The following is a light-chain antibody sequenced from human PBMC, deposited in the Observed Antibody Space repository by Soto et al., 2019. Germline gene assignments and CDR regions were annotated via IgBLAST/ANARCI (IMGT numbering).Light chain of an antibody. CDR2: EVS. Sequence: VLTQPPSASGSPGQSVTISCTGTSIDVGAYNSVSWYQQHPGKVPKVMIYEVSKRPSGVPDRFSGSKSGNTASLTVSGLQPEDEADYYCSSFAGSKYVFGTGTKVTVL. CDR1: SIDVGAYNS. CDR3: SSFAGSKYV. V-gene: IGLV2-8*01. J-gene: IGLJ1*01.